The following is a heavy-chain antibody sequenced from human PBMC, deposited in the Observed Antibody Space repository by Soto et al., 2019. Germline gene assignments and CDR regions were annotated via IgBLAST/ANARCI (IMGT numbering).Heavy chain of an antibody. J-gene: IGHJ4*02. V-gene: IGHV4-31*03. CDR3: AREGWRTATTRGPPDY. CDR1: GGSISSGGYY. D-gene: IGHD1-7*01. CDR2: IYYSGST. Sequence: PSETLSLTCTVSGGSISSGGYYWSWIRQHPGKGLEWIGYIYYSGSTYYNPSLKSRVTISVDTSKNQFSLKLSSVTAADTAVYYCAREGWRTATTRGPPDYWGQGTLVTVSS.